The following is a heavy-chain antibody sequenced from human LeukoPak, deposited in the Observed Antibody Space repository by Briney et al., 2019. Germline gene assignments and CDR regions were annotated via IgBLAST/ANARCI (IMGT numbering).Heavy chain of an antibody. CDR2: ISGSGGST. V-gene: IGHV3-23*01. CDR1: GFTFSSYA. J-gene: IGHJ4*02. Sequence: GGSLRLSCAASGFTFSSYAMSWVRQAPGKGLEWVSAISGSGGSTYYADSVKGRFTISRDNSKNTLYLQVNSLRAEDTAVYYCAKDFSSSSWGYFDYWGQGTLVTVSS. D-gene: IGHD6-13*01. CDR3: AKDFSSSSWGYFDY.